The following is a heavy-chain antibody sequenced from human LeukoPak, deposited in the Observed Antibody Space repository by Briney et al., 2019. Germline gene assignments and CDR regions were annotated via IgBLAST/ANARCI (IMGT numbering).Heavy chain of an antibody. V-gene: IGHV3-21*01. CDR1: GSPFISYS. D-gene: IGHD6-19*01. CDR2: ISSSSSYT. J-gene: IGHJ4*02. CDR3: ASDPPGYSSGGDY. Sequence: GGPLRSSGASSGSPFISYSLNWVRRAPGKGRAWVCFISSSSSYTYYADPVKGRFTISRDTAKNSLYLQMNSLRAEDTAVYYCASDPPGYSSGGDYWGQGTLVTVSS.